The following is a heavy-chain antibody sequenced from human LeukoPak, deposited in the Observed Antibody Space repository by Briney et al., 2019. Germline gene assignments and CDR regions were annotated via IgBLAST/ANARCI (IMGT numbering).Heavy chain of an antibody. D-gene: IGHD6-19*01. CDR2: IFSGGST. J-gene: IGHJ4*02. CDR1: GFTVSSNY. Sequence: PGGSLRLSCVASGFTVSSNYMSWVRQAPGKGLEWVSAIFSGGSTFYADSVTGPFTISRDNSKNTVYLEMNSLRAEDTAVYYCARDLKTSGWYGDFDYWGQGTLVTVSS. V-gene: IGHV3-53*01. CDR3: ARDLKTSGWYGDFDY.